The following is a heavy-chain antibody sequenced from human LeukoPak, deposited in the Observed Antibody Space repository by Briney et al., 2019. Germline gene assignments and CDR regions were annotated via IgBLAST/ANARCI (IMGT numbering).Heavy chain of an antibody. J-gene: IGHJ4*02. CDR1: GFTFSSSW. Sequence: PGGSLRLSCAASGFTFSSSWMSWVRQAPGKGLEWAANIKQDGTEKYYVDSVNGRFTISRDNAKNSLYLQKNSLRAEDTAVYYCARDMYGGTDYWGQGTLVTVSS. CDR3: ARDMYGGTDY. D-gene: IGHD2-8*01. V-gene: IGHV3-7*01. CDR2: IKQDGTEK.